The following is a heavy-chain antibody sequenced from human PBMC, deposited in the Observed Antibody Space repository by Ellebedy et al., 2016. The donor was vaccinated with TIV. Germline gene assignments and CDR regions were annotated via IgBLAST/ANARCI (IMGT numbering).Heavy chain of an antibody. CDR2: INSDGSST. Sequence: GGSLRLSCAASGFTFSSYWMHWVRQAPGKGLVWVSRINSDGSSTSYADSVKGRFTISRDNSKNRLYLQMNSLKVEDTATYYCANVGGSGSCYNGYWGLGTLVTVSS. D-gene: IGHD3-10*01. CDR1: GFTFSSYW. V-gene: IGHV3-74*01. J-gene: IGHJ4*02. CDR3: ANVGGSGSCYNGY.